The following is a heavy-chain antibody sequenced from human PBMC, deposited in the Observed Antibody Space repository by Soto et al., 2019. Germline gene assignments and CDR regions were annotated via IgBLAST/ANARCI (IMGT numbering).Heavy chain of an antibody. J-gene: IGHJ5*02. CDR2: IIPVFDKA. CDR1: GGSFGSSA. CDR3: AGLRGDWGGALDL. Sequence: QVQLVQSGADVKKPGSSVKVSCKTSGGSFGSSAISWVRQAPAQGLEWMGEIIPVFDKANYAQNFQGRVTITADKLTRKVFMQLSSLKSADTVVYFWAGLRGDWGGALDLWG. D-gene: IGHD2-21*01. V-gene: IGHV1-69*06.